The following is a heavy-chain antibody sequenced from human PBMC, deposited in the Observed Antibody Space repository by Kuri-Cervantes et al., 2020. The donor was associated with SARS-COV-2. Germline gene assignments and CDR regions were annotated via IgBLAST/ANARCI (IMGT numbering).Heavy chain of an antibody. CDR2: ISTDGNNR. V-gene: IGHV3-30*18. J-gene: IGHJ6*02. CDR1: GFSFSRFP. D-gene: IGHD3-22*01. Sequence: GESLKISCAASGFSFSRFPMHWVRHAPGKGLEWVALISTDGNNRYYVDFVKGRFTLSRDNSKNTLYLQMNSLRAEDTAVYYCAKSFLSLGYDSSGFEAGMDVWGQGTTVTVSS. CDR3: AKSFLSLGYDSSGFEAGMDV.